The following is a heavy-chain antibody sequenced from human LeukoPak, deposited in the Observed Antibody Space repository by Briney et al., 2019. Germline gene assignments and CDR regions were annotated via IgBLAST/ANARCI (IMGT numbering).Heavy chain of an antibody. V-gene: IGHV3-53*04. Sequence: GGSLRLSCAASGFTVSSNYMSWVRQAPGKGLEWVSVIYSGGSTYYADSVKGRFTIPRHNSKNTLYLQMNSLRAEDTAVYYCARDRRQPYQYGMDVWGQGTTVTVSS. J-gene: IGHJ6*02. CDR2: IYSGGST. CDR1: GFTVSSNY. CDR3: ARDRRQPYQYGMDV.